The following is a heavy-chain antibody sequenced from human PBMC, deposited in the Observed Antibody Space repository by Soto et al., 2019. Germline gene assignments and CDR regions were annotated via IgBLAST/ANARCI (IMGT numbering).Heavy chain of an antibody. CDR1: GFTFSSYG. CDR2: ISYDGSNK. D-gene: IGHD6-19*01. J-gene: IGHJ3*02. V-gene: IGHV3-30*18. CDR3: AKRFSSGWIDAFDI. Sequence: PGGSLRLSCAASGFTFSSYGMHWVRQAPGKGLEWVAVISYDGSNKYYADSVKGRFTISRDNSKNTLYLQMNSLRAEDTAVYYCAKRFSSGWIDAFDIWGQGTMVTVSS.